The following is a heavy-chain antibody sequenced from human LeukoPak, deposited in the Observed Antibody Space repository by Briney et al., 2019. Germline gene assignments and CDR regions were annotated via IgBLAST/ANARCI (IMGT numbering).Heavy chain of an antibody. J-gene: IGHJ6*02. Sequence: SETLSLTCTVSGGSISSYYWSWIRQPPGKGLEWIGYIYNSGSTNYNPSLKRRVTISVDTSKNQFSLKLSSVTAADTAVYYCARGLVVPAAMPELDYYYYGMDVWGQGTTVTVSS. V-gene: IGHV4-59*01. D-gene: IGHD2-2*01. CDR2: IYNSGST. CDR1: GGSISSYY. CDR3: ARGLVVPAAMPELDYYYYGMDV.